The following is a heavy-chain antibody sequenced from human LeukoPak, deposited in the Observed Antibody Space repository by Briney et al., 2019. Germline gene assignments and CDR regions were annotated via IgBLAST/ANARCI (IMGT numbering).Heavy chain of an antibody. Sequence: PGGSLRLSCAASGFTFSSYGMHWVRQAPGKGLEWVAVIWYDGSNKYYADSVKGRFTISRDNAKNSLFLQMNSLRVEDTAVYYCATWTGITPYWGQGTLVTVSS. D-gene: IGHD1-20*01. J-gene: IGHJ4*02. CDR3: ATWTGITPY. CDR1: GFTFSSYG. V-gene: IGHV3-33*03. CDR2: IWYDGSNK.